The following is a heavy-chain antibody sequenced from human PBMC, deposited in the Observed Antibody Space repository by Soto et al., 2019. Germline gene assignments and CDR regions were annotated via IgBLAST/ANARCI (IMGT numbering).Heavy chain of an antibody. CDR2: ISGNGGST. Sequence: TGGSLRLSCVVSGFTFSTYSMSWVRQAPGKGLEWVSVISGNGGSTYYADSVKGRFTISRDNSKNTLFLQMNSVRAEDTATYYCATSGAYYDFWSGYWSDYWGQGTLVTVSS. J-gene: IGHJ4*02. CDR3: ATSGAYYDFWSGYWSDY. V-gene: IGHV3-23*01. CDR1: GFTFSTYS. D-gene: IGHD3-3*01.